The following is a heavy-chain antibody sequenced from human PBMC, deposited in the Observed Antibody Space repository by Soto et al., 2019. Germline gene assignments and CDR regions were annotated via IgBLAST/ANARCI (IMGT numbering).Heavy chain of an antibody. CDR3: AKAGTARGSYYYGMDV. CDR2: ISGSGGST. J-gene: IGHJ6*02. D-gene: IGHD3-10*01. CDR1: GFTFSSYA. V-gene: IGHV3-23*01. Sequence: GGSLRLSCAASGFTFSSYAMSWVRQAPGKGLEWVSAISGSGGSTYYADSVKGRFTISRDNSKNTLYLQMNSLRAEDTAVYYCAKAGTARGSYYYGMDVWGQGTTVTVSS.